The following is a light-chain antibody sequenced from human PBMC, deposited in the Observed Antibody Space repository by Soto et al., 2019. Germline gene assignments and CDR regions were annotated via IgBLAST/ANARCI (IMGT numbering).Light chain of an antibody. J-gene: IGLJ1*01. CDR2: EVN. CDR3: SSYTDSSTVV. CDR1: SSDVGSYNY. V-gene: IGLV2-14*01. Sequence: QSVLTQAAAVSGSPGQSITISCTGTSSDVGSYNYVSWYQHHPGKAPKLMIYEVNNRPSGVSNRFSGSKSGNTASLTISGVQAEDEADYYCSSYTDSSTVVFGTGTRSPS.